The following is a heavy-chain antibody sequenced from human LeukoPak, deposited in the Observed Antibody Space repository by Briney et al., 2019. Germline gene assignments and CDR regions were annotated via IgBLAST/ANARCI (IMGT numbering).Heavy chain of an antibody. J-gene: IGHJ6*03. CDR1: GFTVSSYY. D-gene: IGHD2-2*01. V-gene: IGHV3-53*01. CDR3: ARGPIVVGTYYYMDV. Sequence: GGSLRLSCAASGFTVSSYYMSWVRQAPGKGLEWVSVIYSGGSANYADSVKGRFTISRDNAKNTLYLQMNSLRVEDTAVYYCARGPIVVGTYYYMDVWGKGTTVTVSS. CDR2: IYSGGSA.